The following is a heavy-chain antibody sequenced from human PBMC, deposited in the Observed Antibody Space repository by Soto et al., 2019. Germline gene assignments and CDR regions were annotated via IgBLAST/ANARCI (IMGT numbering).Heavy chain of an antibody. CDR3: ANLCIAAATDGMDV. J-gene: IGHJ6*02. V-gene: IGHV5-51*01. CDR2: INPGDSDT. D-gene: IGHD6-13*01. Sequence: PGESLKISCKGSGYRFTSYWIGWVRQMPGKGLEWMGIINPGDSDTRYSPSFQGQVTISADKSISTAYLQWSSLKASDTAMYYCANLCIAAATDGMDVLGQRTTLPVS. CDR1: GYRFTSYW.